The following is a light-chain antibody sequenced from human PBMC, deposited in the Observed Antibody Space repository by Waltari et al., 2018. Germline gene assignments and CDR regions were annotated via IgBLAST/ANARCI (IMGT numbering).Light chain of an antibody. Sequence: SHVLSPPPSVSVAPGEPARLTSGGAVIGTRRVHWYRQKASLAPVLVIRYDSDRPAGIPKLFSGSKSGNTATLTISRVEGGDEADYYVQVWDSASDHPAVVFGGGTKVTVL. V-gene: IGLV3-21*04. J-gene: IGLJ2*01. CDR1: VIGTRR. CDR2: YDS. CDR3: QVWDSASDHPAVV.